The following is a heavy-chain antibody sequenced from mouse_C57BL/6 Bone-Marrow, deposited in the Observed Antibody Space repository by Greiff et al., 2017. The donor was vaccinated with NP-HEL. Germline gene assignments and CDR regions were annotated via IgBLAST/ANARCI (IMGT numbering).Heavy chain of an antibody. CDR2: ISRAGGNT. V-gene: IGHV5-9*01. CDR1: GYTFTSYT. CDR3: ARLYGYVRFAY. D-gene: IGHD2-2*01. Sequence: EVQLLEPGAGLVKPGASLKLSCAASGYTFTSYTMSWVRQTPEQRLEWVATISRAGGNTYYPDSVKGRFTISRDKAKNTLYLQMSSLRSEAADLYYCARLYGYVRFAYWGQGILVTVSA. J-gene: IGHJ3*01.